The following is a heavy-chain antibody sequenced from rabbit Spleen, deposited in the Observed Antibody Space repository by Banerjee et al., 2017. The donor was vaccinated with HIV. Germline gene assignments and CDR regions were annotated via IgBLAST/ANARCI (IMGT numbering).Heavy chain of an antibody. V-gene: IGHV1S7*01. D-gene: IGHD8-1*01. J-gene: IGHJ6*01. CDR3: ARDGSGGSYFAL. Sequence: QLEESAGGLVQPGGSLKLSCKASGFTLSSYYMNWVRQAPGKGLEWIGYIDPVFGITYYANWVNGRFSISRENAQNTVFLQMPSLTAADTATYFCARDGSGGSYFALWGPGTLVTVS. CDR1: GFTLSSYY. CDR2: IDPVFGIT.